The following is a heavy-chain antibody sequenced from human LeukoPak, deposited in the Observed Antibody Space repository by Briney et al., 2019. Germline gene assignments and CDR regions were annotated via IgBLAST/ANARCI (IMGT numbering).Heavy chain of an antibody. V-gene: IGHV3-72*01. J-gene: IGHJ4*02. CDR3: AREYSSGWD. Sequence: PGGSLRLSCAASGFTFSDHYMDWVRLAPGKGLEWVGRSRDKGNSYTTEYAASVKGRFTISRDDSKNSLYLQMNSLKTEDTAVYYCAREYSSGWDWGQGTLVTVSS. CDR2: SRDKGNSYTT. D-gene: IGHD6-19*01. CDR1: GFTFSDHY.